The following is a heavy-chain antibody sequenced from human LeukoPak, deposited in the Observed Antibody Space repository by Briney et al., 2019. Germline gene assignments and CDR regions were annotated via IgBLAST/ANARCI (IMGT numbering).Heavy chain of an antibody. V-gene: IGHV1-2*02. Sequence: GASVKVSCKASGYTFTDYYVHWVRQAPGQGLEWMGWINPNSGGTNYAQRFKGRVTMTRDTSISTAYMELSRPRSDDTAVYYCARGALWSGYIVDYWGQGTLVTVSS. CDR1: GYTFTDYY. CDR3: ARGALWSGYIVDY. CDR2: INPNSGGT. J-gene: IGHJ4*02. D-gene: IGHD3-3*01.